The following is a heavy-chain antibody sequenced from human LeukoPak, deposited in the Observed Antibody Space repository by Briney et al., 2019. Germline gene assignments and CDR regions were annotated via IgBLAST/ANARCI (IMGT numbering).Heavy chain of an antibody. CDR1: GGSISSHY. CDR2: LLDSVNT. V-gene: IGHV4-59*11. Sequence: PSETLSVTCTVSGGSISSHYWSWIRQPPGKGLEWIAYLLDSVNTKDNPSLNSRLTLSADTSKNQFSLRLSSVTAADTAVYYCATIKRGSIYGYFDFWGQGIKVTVSS. D-gene: IGHD5-18*01. CDR3: ATIKRGSIYGYFDF. J-gene: IGHJ4*02.